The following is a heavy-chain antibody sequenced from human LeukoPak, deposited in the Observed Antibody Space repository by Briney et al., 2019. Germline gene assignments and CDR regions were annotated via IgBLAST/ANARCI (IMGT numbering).Heavy chain of an antibody. J-gene: IGHJ4*02. Sequence: ASVKVSCKASGYTLTGYYMHWVRQAPGQGLEWMGWINPNSGGTNYAQKFQGRVTMTRDTSISTAYMELSRLRSDDTAVYYCARARGIAAAGTLYFDYWGQGTLVTVSS. CDR2: INPNSGGT. CDR3: ARARGIAAAGTLYFDY. CDR1: GYTLTGYY. V-gene: IGHV1-2*02. D-gene: IGHD6-13*01.